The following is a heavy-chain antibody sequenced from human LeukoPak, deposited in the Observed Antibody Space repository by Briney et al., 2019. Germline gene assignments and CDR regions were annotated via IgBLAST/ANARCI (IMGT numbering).Heavy chain of an antibody. CDR1: GYTLTDLS. V-gene: IGHV1-24*01. CDR2: FDPERRET. J-gene: IGHJ4*02. D-gene: IGHD2-15*01. Sequence: ASVKVSCKVSGYTLTDLSTHWVRQSPGKGLEWMGGFDPERRETIYAQNFQGRVTMTADSSTDTVYMELRSLRSDDTAVYYCASSDVGPAVDLDFWGQGTLVTVSS. CDR3: ASSDVGPAVDLDF.